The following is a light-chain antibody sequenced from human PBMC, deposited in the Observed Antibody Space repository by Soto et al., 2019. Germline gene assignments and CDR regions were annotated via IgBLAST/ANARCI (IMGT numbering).Light chain of an antibody. CDR2: RSN. Sequence: QSVLTQPPSASGTPGQRVTISCSGSSSNIGGNYVHWYQQLPGTAPKLLIYRSNERPSGVPERFSGSKSGTSASLAISGLRSEDEADYYCATWDDSLSGVIFGGGTKLTVL. CDR3: ATWDDSLSGVI. J-gene: IGLJ2*01. CDR1: SSNIGGNY. V-gene: IGLV1-47*01.